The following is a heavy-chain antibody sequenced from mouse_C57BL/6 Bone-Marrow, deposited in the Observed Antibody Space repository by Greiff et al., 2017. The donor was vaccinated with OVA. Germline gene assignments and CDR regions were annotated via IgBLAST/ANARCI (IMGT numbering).Heavy chain of an antibody. CDR3: AGANWDYFDY. Sequence: DVMLVESGGGLVKPGGSLKLSCAASGFTFSDYGMHWVRQAPEKGLEWVAYISSGSSTIYYADTVKGRFTISRDNAKNTLFLQMTSLRSEDTAMYYCAGANWDYFDYWGQGTTLTVSS. D-gene: IGHD4-1*01. CDR1: GFTFSDYG. CDR2: ISSGSSTI. J-gene: IGHJ2*01. V-gene: IGHV5-17*01.